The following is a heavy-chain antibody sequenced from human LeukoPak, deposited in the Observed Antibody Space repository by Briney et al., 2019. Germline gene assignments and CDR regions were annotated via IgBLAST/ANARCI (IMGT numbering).Heavy chain of an antibody. V-gene: IGHV1-69-2*01. Sequence: ASVKVSCKVSGYTFTDYYMHWVQQAPGKGLEWMGLVDPEDGETIDAEKFQGRVTITADTSTDTAYMELSSLRSEDTAVYYCATARIMITFGGAAPRQDNDYWGQGTLVTVSS. D-gene: IGHD3-16*01. CDR1: GYTFTDYY. CDR2: VDPEDGET. J-gene: IGHJ4*02. CDR3: ATARIMITFGGAAPRQDNDY.